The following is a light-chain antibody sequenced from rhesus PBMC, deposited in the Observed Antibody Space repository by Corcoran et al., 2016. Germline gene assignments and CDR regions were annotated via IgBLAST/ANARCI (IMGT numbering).Light chain of an antibody. Sequence: DIQMTQSPSSLSASVGDKVTITCHASQGISSWLAWYQQKPGNAPKPLIYYASSLQSGAPSRCSGSGAVTDYTLTISILKPEYFATYYCPQYDDLPWTFGRGTKVEIK. CDR1: QGISSW. V-gene: IGKV1-19*01. J-gene: IGKJ1*01. CDR3: PQYDDLPWT. CDR2: YAS.